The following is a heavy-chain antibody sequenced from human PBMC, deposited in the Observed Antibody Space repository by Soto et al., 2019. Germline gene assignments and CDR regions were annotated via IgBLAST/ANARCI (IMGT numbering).Heavy chain of an antibody. J-gene: IGHJ4*02. D-gene: IGHD6-13*01. Sequence: GGSLRLSYAASGFTFSDYYMNWIRQAPGKGLEWVSYISSSSSYTNYEDSVKGRFTISRDNAKNSLYLQMNSLRAEDTAVYYCARVRGSLALFDYWGQGTLVTVSS. CDR1: GFTFSDYY. CDR3: ARVRGSLALFDY. V-gene: IGHV3-11*05. CDR2: ISSSSSYT.